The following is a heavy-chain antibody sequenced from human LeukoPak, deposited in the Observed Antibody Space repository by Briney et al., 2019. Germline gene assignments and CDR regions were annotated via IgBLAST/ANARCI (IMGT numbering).Heavy chain of an antibody. CDR3: AKGYTSGWYYFDY. CDR2: ISDNGRRT. D-gene: IGHD6-19*01. Sequence: GGSLRLSCAASGFTFSSYWMHWVRQAPGKGLEWVSGISDNGRRTYYADSVRGRFTISRDNSKSTLYLQMTDLRAEDTALYYCAKGYTSGWYYFDYWGQGILVTVSS. V-gene: IGHV3-23*01. J-gene: IGHJ4*02. CDR1: GFTFSSYW.